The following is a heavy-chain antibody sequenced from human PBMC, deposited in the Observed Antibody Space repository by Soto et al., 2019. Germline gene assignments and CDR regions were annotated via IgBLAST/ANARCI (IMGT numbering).Heavy chain of an antibody. CDR1: GDSVSSNSAA. CDR2: TYYRSKWYN. CDR3: ARGLGCTNGVCYRGEGNFDY. J-gene: IGHJ4*02. D-gene: IGHD2-8*01. Sequence: RSQTLSLTCVISGDSVSSNSAAWNWIRQSPSRGLEWLGRTYYRSKWYNDYAVSVKSRITINPDTSKNQFSLQLNSVTPEDTAVYYCARGLGCTNGVCYRGEGNFDYWGQGTLVTVSS. V-gene: IGHV6-1*01.